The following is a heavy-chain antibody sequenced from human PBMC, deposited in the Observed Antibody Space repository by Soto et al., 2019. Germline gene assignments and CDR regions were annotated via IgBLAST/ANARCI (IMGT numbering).Heavy chain of an antibody. CDR2: IKPDGSEK. D-gene: IGHD3-22*01. CDR1: GFTFSSHW. CDR3: ARGDYYDSSGPFSDAFDI. J-gene: IGHJ3*02. V-gene: IGHV3-7*04. Sequence: PGGSLRLSCAASGFTFSSHWMSWVRQAPRKGLEWVANIKPDGSEKWYVDSVKGRFTISRDNAKNSLYLQMNSLRAEDTAVYYCARGDYYDSSGPFSDAFDIWGQGTMVTVSS.